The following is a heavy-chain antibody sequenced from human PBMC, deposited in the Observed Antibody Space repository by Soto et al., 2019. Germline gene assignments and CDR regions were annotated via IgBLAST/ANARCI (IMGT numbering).Heavy chain of an antibody. CDR3: VKDLAHMADH. Sequence: ESGGGVVLPGGSLRLSCEASGFTFNSDGMYWDRQAPGKGLDWVSHILYDGTKTYYADSVQGRFTISRDNSRNTLYLQMDRMRLEDTAVYFCVKDLAHMADHWGQGTLVILYS. CDR2: ILYDGTKT. J-gene: IGHJ4*02. CDR1: GFTFNSDG. V-gene: IGHV3-30*18.